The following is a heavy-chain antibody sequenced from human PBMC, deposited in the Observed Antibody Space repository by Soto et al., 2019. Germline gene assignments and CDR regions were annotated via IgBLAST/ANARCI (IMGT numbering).Heavy chain of an antibody. V-gene: IGHV3-30*18. J-gene: IGHJ4*02. CDR3: AKGFFVGATTSPFES. CDR1: GFTFDNYG. CDR2: ISYDGKNQ. Sequence: VRLVQSGGGVVQPGRALTLACVAYGFTFDNYGMHWVRQAPGQGLDWVAVISYDGKNQYYEDSVKGRFTISRDNSRNTLYLQMNNLRPEDTGVYYCAKGFFVGATTSPFESWGQGTLVAVST. D-gene: IGHD1-26*01.